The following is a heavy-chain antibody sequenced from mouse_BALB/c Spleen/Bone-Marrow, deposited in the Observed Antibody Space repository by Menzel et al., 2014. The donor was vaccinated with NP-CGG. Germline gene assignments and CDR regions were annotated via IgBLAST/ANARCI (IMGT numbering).Heavy chain of an antibody. J-gene: IGHJ1*01. CDR1: GYTFTDYY. V-gene: IGHV1-26*01. CDR3: AMGVRLYWYFGV. CDR2: INPNNGDT. Sequence: DVKLQESGPELVKPGASVKMSCKASGYTFTDYYMKWVKESHEKSLEWIGDINPNNGDTFYYQKFKGKATLTVHRSSSTAYIQLDSLTSEDSAVYYCAMGVRLYWYFGVWGAGTTVTVSS.